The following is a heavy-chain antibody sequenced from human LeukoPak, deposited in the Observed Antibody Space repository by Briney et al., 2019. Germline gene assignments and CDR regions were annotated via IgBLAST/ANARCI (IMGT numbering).Heavy chain of an antibody. D-gene: IGHD2-2*01. CDR1: GFTFSTYY. V-gene: IGHV3-7*03. CDR2: IKPDGSEG. Sequence: GGSPRLSCAASGFTFSTYYMSWVRQAPGKGLEWVANIKPDGSEGYYVDSVKGRFTISRDNAKNSLYLQMNSLRAEDTAVYYCARYQYCSSANCYGDYWGQGTLVTVSS. J-gene: IGHJ4*02. CDR3: ARYQYCSSANCYGDY.